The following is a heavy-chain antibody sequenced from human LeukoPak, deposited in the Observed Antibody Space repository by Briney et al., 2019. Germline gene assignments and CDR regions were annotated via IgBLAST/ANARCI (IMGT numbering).Heavy chain of an antibody. Sequence: SETLSLTCSVSGGSMSNNYWGWIRQPPGRGLEWIGYISYTGSTSYTPSLKSRVSIFLETPRNQFSLEVSSVIAADTAVYYCARLQAANHDNGYYTGRFYYMDVWGKGTTVTVSS. CDR1: GGSMSNNY. CDR3: ARLQAANHDNGYYTGRFYYMDV. J-gene: IGHJ6*03. CDR2: ISYTGST. D-gene: IGHD4-17*01. V-gene: IGHV4-59*08.